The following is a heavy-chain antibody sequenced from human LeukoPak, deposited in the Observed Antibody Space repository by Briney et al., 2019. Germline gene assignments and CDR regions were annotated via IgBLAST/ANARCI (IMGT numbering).Heavy chain of an antibody. Sequence: SETLSLTCTVSGGSISSYYWSWIRQPPGKGLEWIGYIYYSGSTNYNPSLKSRVTISVDTSKNQFSLKLSSVTAADTDVYYCARVRGVVVPGSYYYYGMDVWGQGTTVTVSS. J-gene: IGHJ6*02. CDR1: GGSISSYY. V-gene: IGHV4-59*01. D-gene: IGHD2-2*01. CDR3: ARVRGVVVPGSYYYYGMDV. CDR2: IYYSGST.